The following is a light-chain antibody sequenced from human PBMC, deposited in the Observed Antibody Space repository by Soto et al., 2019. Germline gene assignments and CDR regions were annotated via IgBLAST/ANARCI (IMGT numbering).Light chain of an antibody. CDR2: DAS. V-gene: IGKV1-5*01. J-gene: IGKJ5*01. CDR3: QQINNYPPT. CDR1: QNINNW. Sequence: GDRVTITCRASQNINNWIAWYQQKPGKAPKFLIYDASTLESGVPSRFSGSGFGTEFTLTISNLQAEDVATYFCQQINNYPPTFGQGTRLEIK.